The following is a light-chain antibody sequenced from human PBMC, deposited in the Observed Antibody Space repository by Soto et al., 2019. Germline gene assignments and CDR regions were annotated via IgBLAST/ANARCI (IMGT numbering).Light chain of an antibody. Sequence: DIQMAQSPSTLSASVGDRVTITCRASQSISSWLAWHQQKPGKAPKLLIYDASNLENGVPSRFSGSGSGTDFTLTIRSLKPDDFATYYCQQYNSYETFGQGTKVDIK. CDR1: QSISSW. J-gene: IGKJ1*01. CDR2: DAS. V-gene: IGKV1-5*01. CDR3: QQYNSYET.